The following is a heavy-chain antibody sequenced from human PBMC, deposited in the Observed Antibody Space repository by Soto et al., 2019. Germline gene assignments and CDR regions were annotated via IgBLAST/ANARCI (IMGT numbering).Heavy chain of an antibody. V-gene: IGHV2-5*02. J-gene: IGHJ4*02. D-gene: IGHD4-17*01. Sequence: QITLKESGPTLVKPTQTLTLTCTFSGFSLSTTGVGVGWIRQPPGKALDWLALIYWDDDKRYSPSLKSSLTIPNDTSNTQVLLTLTTMHPIDPATYYSVHATPVTTGGAYWGQGTLVTVSS. CDR1: GFSLSTTGVG. CDR2: IYWDDDK. CDR3: VHATPVTTGGAY.